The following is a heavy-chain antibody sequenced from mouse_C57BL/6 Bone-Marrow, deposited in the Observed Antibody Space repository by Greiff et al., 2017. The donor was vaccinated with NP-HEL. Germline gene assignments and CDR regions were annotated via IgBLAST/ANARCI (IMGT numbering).Heavy chain of an antibody. CDR2: IDPETGGT. V-gene: IGHV1-15*01. CDR3: TRHPGGDY. Sequence: QVQLQQSGAELVRPGASVTLSCKASGYTFTDYEMHWVKQTPVQGLEWIGAIDPETGGTAYNQKFKGKAILTADKSSSTAYMELRSLTSEDSAVYYCTRHPGGDYWGQGTSVTVSS. J-gene: IGHJ4*01. CDR1: GYTFTDYE.